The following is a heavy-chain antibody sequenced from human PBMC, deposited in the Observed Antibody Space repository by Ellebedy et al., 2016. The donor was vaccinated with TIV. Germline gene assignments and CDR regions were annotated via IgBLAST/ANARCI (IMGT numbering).Heavy chain of an antibody. CDR1: GGSISSYY. J-gene: IGHJ6*02. Sequence: SETLSLXXTVSGGSISSYYWSWIRQPPGKGLEWIEYIYYSGSTNYNPSLKSRVTISVDTSKNQFSLKLSSVTAADTAVYYCARTQNYDFWSGYPSYYYYGMDVWGQGTTVTVSS. D-gene: IGHD3-3*01. V-gene: IGHV4-59*01. CDR2: IYYSGST. CDR3: ARTQNYDFWSGYPSYYYYGMDV.